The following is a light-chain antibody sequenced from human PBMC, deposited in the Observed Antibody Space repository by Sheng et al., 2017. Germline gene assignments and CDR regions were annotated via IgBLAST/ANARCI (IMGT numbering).Light chain of an antibody. CDR3: QQYNIWPRT. Sequence: IVMTQSPATLSVSPGERATLSCRASQSVSSNLAWYQQKPGQAPEVLIYGVSTRAAGIPARFRGSGSGTEFTXTISSLQSEDFAVYYCQQYNIWPRTFGQGTKLEIK. J-gene: IGKJ2*01. CDR1: QSVSSN. CDR2: GVS. V-gene: IGKV3-15*01.